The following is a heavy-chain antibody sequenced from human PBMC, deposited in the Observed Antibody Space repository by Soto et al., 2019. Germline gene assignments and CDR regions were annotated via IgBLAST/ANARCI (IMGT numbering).Heavy chain of an antibody. V-gene: IGHV1-69*02. CDR1: GNTLNTDT. J-gene: IGHJ5*02. CDR2: IIPVIGVG. D-gene: IGHD3-22*01. CDR3: AIGRTGSNGYYWA. Sequence: QVQLVQSGAEVKKPGSSVKVSCKPSGNTLNTDTITWLRQAPGQGLEWMGRIIPVIGVGTYAQKFQDRVTITAEKSTTPVYMEVTSLTSEDTATYYCAIGRTGSNGYYWAWGQGTQVTVS.